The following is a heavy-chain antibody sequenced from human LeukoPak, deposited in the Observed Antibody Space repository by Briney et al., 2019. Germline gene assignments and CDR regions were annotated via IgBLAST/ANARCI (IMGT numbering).Heavy chain of an antibody. V-gene: IGHV3-7*01. CDR1: GFHFSGSW. J-gene: IGHJ4*02. CDR2: IKQEGSEK. Sequence: GGSLRLSCAASGFHFSGSWMDWVRQAPGKRMEWVANIKQEGSEKHYAPSVKGRFTISSDNAKNSLFLQISGLSADDPACYCGSRTLDYWGQGALVTVSS. CDR3: SRTLDY.